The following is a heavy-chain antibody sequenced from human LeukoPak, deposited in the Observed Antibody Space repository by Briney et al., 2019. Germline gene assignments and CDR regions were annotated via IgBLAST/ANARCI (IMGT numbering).Heavy chain of an antibody. CDR1: GYTFTGYY. V-gene: IGHV1-2*02. J-gene: IGHJ4*02. CDR3: ARVLDSGYPVWDC. D-gene: IGHD5-12*01. Sequence: ASVKVSCKASGYTFTGYYMHWVRQAPGQGLEWMGWTNPNSGVTNYAQKFQGRVTMTRDTSISAAYMELSRLRSDDTAVYYCARVLDSGYPVWDCWGQGTLVTVSS. CDR2: TNPNSGVT.